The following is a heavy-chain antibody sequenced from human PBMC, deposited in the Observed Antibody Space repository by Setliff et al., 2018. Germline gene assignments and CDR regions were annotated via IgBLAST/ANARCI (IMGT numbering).Heavy chain of an antibody. V-gene: IGHV4-34*01. Sequence: GSLRLSCAASGFTFSSYAMSWVRQPPGKGLEWIGEINHSGSTNYNPSLKSRVTISVDTSKNQFSLKLSSVTAADTAVYYCAREVRSSGWYGEDAFDIWGQGTMVTVSS. CDR3: AREVRSSGWYGEDAFDI. CDR1: GFTFSSYA. J-gene: IGHJ3*02. D-gene: IGHD6-19*01. CDR2: INHSGST.